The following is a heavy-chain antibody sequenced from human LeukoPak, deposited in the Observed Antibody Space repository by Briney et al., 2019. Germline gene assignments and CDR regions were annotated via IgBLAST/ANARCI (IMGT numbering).Heavy chain of an antibody. D-gene: IGHD6-6*01. CDR1: EFIVSINY. CDR3: SRHQILYNSSSSSYYYYYMDV. V-gene: IGHV3-66*04. J-gene: IGHJ6*03. Sequence: PGGSLRLSCAASEFIVSINYMTWVRQAPGKGLEWVSLIYSRGDTKYADSVKGRFTISRDNSKNTLYLQMSSLKTEDTAVYYCSRHQILYNSSSSSYYYYYMDVWGKGTTVTVSS. CDR2: IYSRGDT.